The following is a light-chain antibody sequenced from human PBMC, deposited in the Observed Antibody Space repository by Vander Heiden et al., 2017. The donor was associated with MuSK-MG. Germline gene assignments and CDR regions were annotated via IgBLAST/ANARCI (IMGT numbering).Light chain of an antibody. Sequence: RKRIGSTGQGDSSRSYCETCCQQKPGQSPLLVIFAKNNRPSGSPARFSCSSSGNTAAVTITGAQPEEEADYYCNSRDTSCRHPVVFGGGTRLTVL. CDR3: NSRDTSCRHPVV. J-gene: IGLJ2*01. CDR1: SSRSYC. V-gene: IGLV3-19*01. CDR2: AKN.